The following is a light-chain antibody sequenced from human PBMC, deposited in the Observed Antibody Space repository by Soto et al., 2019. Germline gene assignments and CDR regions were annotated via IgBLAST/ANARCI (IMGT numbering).Light chain of an antibody. CDR1: QTIDSY. Sequence: DIQLTQSPPSLSATLGYRVTITCRASQTIDSYLNWFQQKPGMAPKLLIYAASKLQSGVPSRFRGSGSGTDFTLTIDTLQPDDFASYYCQQTLSGITFGQGTRLEIK. CDR3: QQTLSGIT. V-gene: IGKV1-39*01. J-gene: IGKJ5*01. CDR2: AAS.